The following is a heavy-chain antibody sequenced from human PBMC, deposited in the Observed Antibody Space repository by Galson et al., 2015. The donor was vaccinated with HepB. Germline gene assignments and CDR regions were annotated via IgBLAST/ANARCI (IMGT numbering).Heavy chain of an antibody. CDR2: MNPNSGNT. V-gene: IGHV1-8*01. CDR1: GYTFTSYD. CDR3: ARPGVGPSGRFYDYIWGSYRSDDAFDI. J-gene: IGHJ3*02. Sequence: SVKVSCKASGYTFTSYDINWVRQATGQGLEWMGWMNPNSGNTGYAQKFQGRVTMTRNTSISTAYMELSSLRSEDTAVYYCARPGVGPSGRFYDYIWGSYRSDDAFDIWGQGTMVTVSS. D-gene: IGHD3-16*02.